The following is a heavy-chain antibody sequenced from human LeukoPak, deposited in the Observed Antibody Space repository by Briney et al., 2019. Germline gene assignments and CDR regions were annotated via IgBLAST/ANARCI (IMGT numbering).Heavy chain of an antibody. CDR3: ARDLPPYYFDY. J-gene: IGHJ4*02. V-gene: IGHV1-69*04. CDR1: GGIFSSYA. Sequence: SVKVSCMASGGIFSSYAISWVRQAPGQGLEWMGRIIPILGIANYAQKFQGRVTITADKSTSTAYMDLSSLRSEDTAVYYCARDLPPYYFDYWGQGTLVTVSS. CDR2: IIPILGIA.